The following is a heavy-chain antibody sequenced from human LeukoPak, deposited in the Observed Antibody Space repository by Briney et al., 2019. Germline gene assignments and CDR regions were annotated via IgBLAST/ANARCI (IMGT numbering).Heavy chain of an antibody. V-gene: IGHV3-23*01. J-gene: IGHJ4*02. CDR2: IIPSGHTT. CDR1: GFTFNSHG. CDR3: ARFEGSFDY. Sequence: GGTLRLSCAASGFTFNSHGMNWVRQAPGKGLEWVSGIIPSGHTTYYADSVRGRFTISRDNSRNTLYLQMNSLRAEDTAVYYCARFEGSFDYWGQGTLVTVSS. D-gene: IGHD3-16*01.